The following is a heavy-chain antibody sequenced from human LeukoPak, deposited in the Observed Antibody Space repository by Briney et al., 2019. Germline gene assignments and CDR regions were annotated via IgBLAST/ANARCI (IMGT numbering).Heavy chain of an antibody. D-gene: IGHD3-9*01. CDR1: GGSISSGGYY. CDR3: ARGEDFERYYLAY. V-gene: IGHV4-61*08. Sequence: SETLSLTCAVSGGSISSGGYYWTWIRQIPGKGLEWIVYIYYTGTTNYNPLFESRATISVDKSKNQFSLKLTSVPAADKAVYFCARGEDFERYYLAYWGQGTLATVSS. J-gene: IGHJ4*02. CDR2: IYYTGTT.